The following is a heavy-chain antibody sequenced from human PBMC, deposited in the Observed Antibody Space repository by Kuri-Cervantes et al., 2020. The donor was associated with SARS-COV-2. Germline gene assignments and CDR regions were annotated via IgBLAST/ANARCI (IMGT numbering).Heavy chain of an antibody. Sequence: GESLKISCTASGFIFSDYYMTWIRQAPGKGLEWVAVISYDGSNKYYADSVKGRFTISRDNSKNTLYLQMSSLRAEDTAVYYCAPGELLRGPNDYWGQGTLVTVSS. CDR3: APGELLRGPNDY. D-gene: IGHD1-26*01. J-gene: IGHJ4*02. V-gene: IGHV3-30-3*01. CDR2: ISYDGSNK. CDR1: GFIFSDYY.